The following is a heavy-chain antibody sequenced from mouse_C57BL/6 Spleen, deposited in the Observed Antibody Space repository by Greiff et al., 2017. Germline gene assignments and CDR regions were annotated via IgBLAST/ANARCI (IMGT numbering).Heavy chain of an antibody. Sequence: EVKLQQSGPELVKPGASVKISCKASGYSFTGYYMNWVKQSPEKSLEWIGEINPSTGGTTYNQKFKAKATLTVDKSSSTAYMQLKSLTSEDSAVYYCARAGYGSIWYFDVWGTGTTVTVSS. D-gene: IGHD1-1*01. J-gene: IGHJ1*03. V-gene: IGHV1-42*01. CDR3: ARAGYGSIWYFDV. CDR2: INPSTGGT. CDR1: GYSFTGYY.